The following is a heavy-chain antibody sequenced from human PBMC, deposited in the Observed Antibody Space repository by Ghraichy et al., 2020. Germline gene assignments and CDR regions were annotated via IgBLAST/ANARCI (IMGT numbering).Heavy chain of an antibody. CDR1: GGSISSGGYY. CDR3: ARLYNYGLYNWFDP. CDR2: IYYSGST. V-gene: IGHV4-31*03. D-gene: IGHD5-18*01. J-gene: IGHJ5*02. Sequence: SETLSLTCTVSGGSISSGGYYWSWIRQHPGKGLEWIGYIYYSGSTYYNPSLKSRVTMSVDTSKNQFSLKLSSVTAADTAMYYCARLYNYGLYNWFDPWGQGTLVTVSS.